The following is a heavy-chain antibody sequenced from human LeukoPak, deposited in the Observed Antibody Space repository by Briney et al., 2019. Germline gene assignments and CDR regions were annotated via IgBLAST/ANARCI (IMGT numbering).Heavy chain of an antibody. CDR3: ARSARVEPGTGYYFDS. J-gene: IGHJ4*02. CDR1: GGSINGYF. Sequence: SETLSLTCTVSGGSINGYFWSWMRQPAGKGLEWIGRILTNGNTDYNPSLNSRVTMSMDTSRNQFSLRLRSVSAADTAVYYCARSARVEPGTGYYFDSWGRGTLVTVSS. V-gene: IGHV4-4*07. CDR2: ILTNGNT. D-gene: IGHD2-15*01.